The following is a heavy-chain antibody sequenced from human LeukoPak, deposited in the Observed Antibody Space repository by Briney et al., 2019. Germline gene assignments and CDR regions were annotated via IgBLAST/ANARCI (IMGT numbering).Heavy chain of an antibody. D-gene: IGHD2-15*01. Sequence: ASVKVSCKASGYTFTGYYMHWVRQAAGQGLEWMGWISPNSGGTNYAQKFQGRVTMTRDTSISTAYMDLSRLRSDDTAMYYCARAAPRDYAGGSWFFDWFDPWGQGTLVTVSS. CDR3: ARAAPRDYAGGSWFFDWFDP. V-gene: IGHV1-2*02. CDR2: ISPNSGGT. J-gene: IGHJ5*02. CDR1: GYTFTGYY.